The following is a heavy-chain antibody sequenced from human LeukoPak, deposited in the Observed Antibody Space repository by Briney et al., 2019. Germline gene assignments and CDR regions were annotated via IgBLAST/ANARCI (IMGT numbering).Heavy chain of an antibody. V-gene: IGHV4-38-2*02. CDR1: GGSFSGYY. CDR2: IYHSGST. CDR3: ARDHFYDSSGYYFWFDP. D-gene: IGHD3-22*01. Sequence: SETLSLTCAVYGGSFSGYYWGWIRQPPGKGLEWIGSIYHSGSTYYNPSLKSRVTISLDTSKNQFSLKLSSVTAADTAVYYCARDHFYDSSGYYFWFDPWGQGTLVTVSS. J-gene: IGHJ5*02.